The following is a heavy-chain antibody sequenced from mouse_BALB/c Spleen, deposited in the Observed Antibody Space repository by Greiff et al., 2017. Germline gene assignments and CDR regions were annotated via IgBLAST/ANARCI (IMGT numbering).Heavy chain of an antibody. Sequence: EVKLVESGGGLVKPGGSLKLSCAASGFTFSDYYMYWVRQTPEKRLDWVATISDGGSYTYYPDSVKGRFTISRDNAKNNLYLQMSSLKSEDTAMYYCARDHGASIFAYWGQGTLVTVSA. CDR1: GFTFSDYY. J-gene: IGHJ3*01. CDR2: ISDGGSYT. CDR3: ARDHGASIFAY. V-gene: IGHV5-4*02. D-gene: IGHD6-1*01.